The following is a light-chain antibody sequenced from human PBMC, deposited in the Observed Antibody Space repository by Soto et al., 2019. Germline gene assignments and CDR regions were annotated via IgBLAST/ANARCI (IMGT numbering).Light chain of an antibody. CDR2: EVS. Sequence: QSALTQPASVSGSPGQSITISCTGTSSNVGYYSLVSWYQQHPGKAPKLIISEVSNRPSGVSNRFSGSKSGNAASLTISGLQAEDEADYYCTSFARDISIVFGGGTQLTVL. CDR3: TSFARDISIV. J-gene: IGLJ2*01. CDR1: SSNVGYYSL. V-gene: IGLV2-14*02.